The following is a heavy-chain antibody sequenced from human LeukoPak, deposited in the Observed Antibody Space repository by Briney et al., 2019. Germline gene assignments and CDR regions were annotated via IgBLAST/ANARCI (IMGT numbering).Heavy chain of an antibody. CDR3: ARDGGGTGVHMGYYYYYGMDV. V-gene: IGHV1-18*01. Sequence: ASVKVSCKASGCTFTSYGISWVRQAPGQGLEWMGWISAYNGNTNYAQKLQGRVTMTTDTSTSTAYMELRSLRSDDTAVYYCARDGGGTGVHMGYYYYYGMDVWGQGTTVTVSS. CDR1: GCTFTSYG. CDR2: ISAYNGNT. J-gene: IGHJ6*02. D-gene: IGHD3-16*01.